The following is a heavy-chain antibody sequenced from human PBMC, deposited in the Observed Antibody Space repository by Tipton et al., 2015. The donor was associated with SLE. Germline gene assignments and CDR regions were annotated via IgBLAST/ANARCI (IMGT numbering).Heavy chain of an antibody. CDR3: ARVSRGYSGYEWAGFFDY. CDR2: MYFSGNT. CDR1: GGSISESTYS. J-gene: IGHJ4*02. D-gene: IGHD5-12*01. V-gene: IGHV4-39*07. Sequence: TLSLTCTVSGGSISESTYSWDWIRQAPGKGLEWIGSMYFSGNTYYNPFLRSRVTISADTSKNQFSLKLTSVTAADTAVYHCARVSRGYSGYEWAGFFDYWGQGALVTVSS.